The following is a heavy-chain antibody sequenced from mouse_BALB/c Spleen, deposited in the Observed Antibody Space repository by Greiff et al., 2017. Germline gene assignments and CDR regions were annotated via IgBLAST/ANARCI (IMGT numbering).Heavy chain of an antibody. D-gene: IGHD2-4*01. J-gene: IGHJ3*01. V-gene: IGHV1-87*01. CDR1: GYTFTSYW. CDR3: ARVGDYPWFAY. CDR2: IYPGDGDT. Sequence: QVQLQQSGAELARPGASVKLSCKASGYTFTSYWMQWVKQRPGQGLEWIGAIYPGDGDTRYTQKFKGKATLTADKSSSTAYMQLSSLASEDSAVYYCARVGDYPWFAYWGQGTLVTVSA.